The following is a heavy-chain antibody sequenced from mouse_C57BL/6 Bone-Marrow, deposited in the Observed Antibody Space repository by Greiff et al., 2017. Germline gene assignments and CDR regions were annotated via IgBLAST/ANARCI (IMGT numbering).Heavy chain of an antibody. CDR1: GFTFSDYG. CDR2: ISSGSSTI. CDR3: AREVLLLGFAY. J-gene: IGHJ3*01. Sequence: EVKLVESGGGLVKPGGSLKLSCAASGFTFSDYGMHWVRQAPEKGLEWVAYISSGSSTIYYADTVKGRFTISRANAKNTLFLQMTSLRSEDTAMYYCAREVLLLGFAYWGQGTLVTVSA. V-gene: IGHV5-17*01. D-gene: IGHD1-1*01.